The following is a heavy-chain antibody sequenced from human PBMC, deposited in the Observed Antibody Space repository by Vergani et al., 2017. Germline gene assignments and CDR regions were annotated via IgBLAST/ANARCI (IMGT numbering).Heavy chain of an antibody. D-gene: IGHD1-1*01. CDR1: GFTFSTYD. Sequence: EVQLVESGGGLVQPGGSLRLSCAASGFTFSTYDMHWVRQATGKGLEWVSAIGTAGDTYYPGSVKGRFTISRENAKNSLYLQMNGLRAGDTAVYYCARVAPSNSEVTPTAFDVWGQGTMVTVSS. CDR2: IGTAGDT. CDR3: ARVAPSNSEVTPTAFDV. V-gene: IGHV3-13*01. J-gene: IGHJ3*01.